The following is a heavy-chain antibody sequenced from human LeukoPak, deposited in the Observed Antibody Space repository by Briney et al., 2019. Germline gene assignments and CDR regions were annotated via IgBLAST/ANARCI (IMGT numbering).Heavy chain of an antibody. CDR1: GGSISSYY. V-gene: IGHV4-59*04. CDR2: VYYSGTT. Sequence: SETLSLTCTVSGGSISSYYWGWFRQPPGKGLEWIGCVYYSGTTFYNPSLKSRVTFSVDTSKNQFSLRLSSVTAADTGVYYCASLYSGYHPGAYYYYMDVWGSGTTVPVSS. J-gene: IGHJ6*03. CDR3: ASLYSGYHPGAYYYYMDV. D-gene: IGHD5-12*01.